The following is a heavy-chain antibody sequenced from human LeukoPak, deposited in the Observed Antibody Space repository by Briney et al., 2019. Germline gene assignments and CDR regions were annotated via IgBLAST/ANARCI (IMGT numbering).Heavy chain of an antibody. CDR2: ISSSGTYI. D-gene: IGHD1-26*01. J-gene: IGHJ4*02. Sequence: TGGSLRLSCAASTFTFSSYNMNWVRQAPGKGLEWVSSISSSGTYIYYRDSVKGRFTISRDNAENSVYLQMNSLRVEDTAIYYCARGRGSYRPIDYWGQGTLVTVSS. CDR3: ARGRGSYRPIDY. V-gene: IGHV3-21*01. CDR1: TFTFSSYN.